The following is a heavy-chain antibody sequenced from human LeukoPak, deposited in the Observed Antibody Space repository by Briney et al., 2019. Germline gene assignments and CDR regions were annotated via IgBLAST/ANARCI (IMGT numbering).Heavy chain of an antibody. CDR3: ARTSDYYDSSGPTYRY. Sequence: GASVKVSCKASGYTFTSYYMHWVRQAPGQGLEWMGIINPSGGSTSYAQKFQGRVTMTRDTSTSTAYMELSRLRSDDTAVYYCARTSDYYDSSGPTYRYWGQGTLVTVSS. D-gene: IGHD3-22*01. CDR2: INPSGGST. J-gene: IGHJ4*02. V-gene: IGHV1-46*01. CDR1: GYTFTSYY.